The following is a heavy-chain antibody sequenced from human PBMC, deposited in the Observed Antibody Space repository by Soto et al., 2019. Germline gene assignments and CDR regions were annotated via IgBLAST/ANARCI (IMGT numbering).Heavy chain of an antibody. CDR2: IYHSGSI. D-gene: IGHD3-22*01. CDR3: ARGQYYYDSSGYYLVGWFDP. J-gene: IGHJ5*02. CDR1: GGSISSGGYS. Sequence: SETLSLTCAVSGGSISSGGYSWSWIRQPPGKGLEWIGYIYHSGSIYYNPSLKSRVTISVDRSKNQFSLKLSSVTAADTAVYYCARGQYYYDSSGYYLVGWFDPWGQGTLVTVSS. V-gene: IGHV4-30-2*01.